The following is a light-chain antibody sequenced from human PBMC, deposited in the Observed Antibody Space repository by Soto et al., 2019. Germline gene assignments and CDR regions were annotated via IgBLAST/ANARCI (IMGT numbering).Light chain of an antibody. V-gene: IGKV3-20*01. J-gene: IGKJ1*01. Sequence: EIVLTQSPDTLSVSPGEGATLSCRASQRVSSSYLAWYQQKPGQAPWLLIYGASSRATGIPDRFSGSGSGTDFTLTISRLEPEDFAVYYCQQYCSSPWTFGQGTKVEIK. CDR1: QRVSSSY. CDR2: GAS. CDR3: QQYCSSPWT.